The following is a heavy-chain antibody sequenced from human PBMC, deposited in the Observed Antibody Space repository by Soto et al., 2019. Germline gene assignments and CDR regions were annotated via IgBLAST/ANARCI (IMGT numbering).Heavy chain of an antibody. Sequence: EVHLLESGGSLVQPGGSLRLSCAASGFSFNIYAMKWVRQAPGKGLECVSAISAGGGNTYYADSVKGRFTISRDNSKNTLYLQMNSLRADDTAVYYCAKAPTYDYYYYMDVWGKGTTVTVSS. CDR1: GFSFNIYA. V-gene: IGHV3-23*01. J-gene: IGHJ6*03. CDR3: AKAPTYDYYYYMDV. CDR2: ISAGGGNT.